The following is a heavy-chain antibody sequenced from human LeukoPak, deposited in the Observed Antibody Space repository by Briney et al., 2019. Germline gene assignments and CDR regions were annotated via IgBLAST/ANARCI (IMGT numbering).Heavy chain of an antibody. CDR2: ITAYNDNT. Sequence: GASVKVSCKASGYTFTDYYTHWVRQAPGQGLEWMGWITAYNDNTNYAQKLQGRVTMTTDTSTSTAYMELRSLRSDDTAVYYCARALLWFGEPSHIDYWGQGTLVTASS. J-gene: IGHJ4*02. CDR3: ARALLWFGEPSHIDY. V-gene: IGHV1-18*04. D-gene: IGHD3-10*01. CDR1: GYTFTDYY.